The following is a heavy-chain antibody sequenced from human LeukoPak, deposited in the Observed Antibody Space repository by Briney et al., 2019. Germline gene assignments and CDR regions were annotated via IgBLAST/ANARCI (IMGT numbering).Heavy chain of an antibody. CDR3: ARAHASGYFDVFDI. V-gene: IGHV4-4*07. Sequence: SETLSLTCSVSGGSINRYYFSWIRQPAGKGLEWIGRIYSNGSPDYNPSLNSRVTMSVDTSKNQVSLKLFYVTAADTAVYYCARAHASGYFDVFDIWGQGTMVTVSS. CDR1: GGSINRYY. CDR2: IYSNGSP. D-gene: IGHD6-13*01. J-gene: IGHJ3*02.